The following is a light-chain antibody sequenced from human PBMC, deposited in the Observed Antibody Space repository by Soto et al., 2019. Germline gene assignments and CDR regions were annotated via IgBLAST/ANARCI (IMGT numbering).Light chain of an antibody. Sequence: QPVLTQPPSVSGPPGQRVTISCSGSTSNIGSNYVYWYQQLPGTAPRLLIFRTDQRPSGVPDRFSASKSDNSASLAIRGLRSEDEADYHCASWDDSLNGWVFGGGTKVTVL. CDR1: TSNIGSNY. J-gene: IGLJ3*02. CDR3: ASWDDSLNGWV. V-gene: IGLV1-47*01. CDR2: RTD.